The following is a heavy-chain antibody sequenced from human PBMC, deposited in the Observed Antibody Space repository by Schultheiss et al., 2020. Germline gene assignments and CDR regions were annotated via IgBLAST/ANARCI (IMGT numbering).Heavy chain of an antibody. CDR2: IKSKTDGGTT. J-gene: IGHJ4*02. D-gene: IGHD2-2*01. CDR3: TTDRGYCSSTSCYLAEFEFDY. Sequence: GGSLRLSCAASGFTFSNAWMSWVRQAPGKGLEWVGRIKSKTDGGTTDYAAPVKGRFTISRDDSKNTLYLQMNSLKTEDTAVYYCTTDRGYCSSTSCYLAEFEFDYWGQGTLVTGSS. V-gene: IGHV3-15*01. CDR1: GFTFSNAW.